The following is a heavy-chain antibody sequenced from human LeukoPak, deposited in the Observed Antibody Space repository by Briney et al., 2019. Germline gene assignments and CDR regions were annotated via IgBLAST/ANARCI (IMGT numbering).Heavy chain of an antibody. CDR1: GGSISPYY. J-gene: IGHJ4*02. V-gene: IGHV4-59*08. Sequence: PSETLSLTCIVSGGSISPYYWSWIRQPPGKGLEWIGYIFYTGSTNYNPSLTSRVTMSVDTSKNQFSLKLSSVTAADTAVYYCARNGYTYGPFNYWGQGTQVTVSS. CDR2: IFYTGST. CDR3: ARNGYTYGPFNY. D-gene: IGHD5-18*01.